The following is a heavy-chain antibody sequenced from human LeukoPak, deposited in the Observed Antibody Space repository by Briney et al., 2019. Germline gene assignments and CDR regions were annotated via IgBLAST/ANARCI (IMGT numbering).Heavy chain of an antibody. J-gene: IGHJ4*02. Sequence: SETLSLTCTVSGGSIGTYYWSWIRQPPGKGLEWIGYIYHSGDTKYNPSLKSRVTISVDTSKNQFSLRLRSVTAADTAVYYCARGGYSSSWYRPEFDYWGQGTLVTVSS. D-gene: IGHD6-13*01. CDR3: ARGGYSSSWYRPEFDY. CDR1: GGSIGTYY. CDR2: IYHSGDT. V-gene: IGHV4-59*01.